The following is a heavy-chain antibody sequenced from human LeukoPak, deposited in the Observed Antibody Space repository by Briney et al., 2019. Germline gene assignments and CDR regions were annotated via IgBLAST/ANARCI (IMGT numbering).Heavy chain of an antibody. CDR1: GYTFTSYA. J-gene: IGHJ4*02. D-gene: IGHD3-10*01. CDR3: ARGPSSGGDY. Sequence: GASVKVSCKASGYTFTSYAMNWVRQAPGQGLEWMGWMNPNSGNTGYAQKFQGRVTMTRNTSISTAYMELSSLRSEDTAVYYCARGPSSGGDYWGQGTLVTVSS. V-gene: IGHV1-8*02. CDR2: MNPNSGNT.